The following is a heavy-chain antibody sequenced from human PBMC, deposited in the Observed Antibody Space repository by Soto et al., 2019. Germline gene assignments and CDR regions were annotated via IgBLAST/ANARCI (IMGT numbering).Heavy chain of an antibody. V-gene: IGHV4-39*07. J-gene: IGHJ4*02. CDR3: ARDKTLASAGFDY. Sequence: SETLSLTCTVSGGSISSSSYYWGWIRQPPGKGLEWIGSIYYSGNTYYNPSLKSRVTISVDTSKNQFSLKLSSVTAADTAVYYCARDKTLASAGFDYWGQGTLVTVSS. CDR1: GGSISSSSYY. CDR2: IYYSGNT. D-gene: IGHD6-13*01.